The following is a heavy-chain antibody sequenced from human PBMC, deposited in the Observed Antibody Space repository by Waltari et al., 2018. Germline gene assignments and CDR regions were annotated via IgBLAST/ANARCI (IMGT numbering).Heavy chain of an antibody. V-gene: IGHV3-23*03. CDR1: GFTFSSYA. D-gene: IGHD1-26*01. J-gene: IGHJ4*02. CDR3: AKRGWGGSYGPFDY. Sequence: EVQLLESGGGLVQPGGSLRLSCAASGFTFSSYAMSWVRQAPGKGLEWVSVIYSGGSSTYYADSVKGRFTISRDNSKNTLYLQMNSLRAEDTAVYYCAKRGWGGSYGPFDYWGQGTLVTVSS. CDR2: IYSGGSST.